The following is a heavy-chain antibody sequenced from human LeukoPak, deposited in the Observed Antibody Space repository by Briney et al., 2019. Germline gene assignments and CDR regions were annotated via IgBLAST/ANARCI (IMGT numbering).Heavy chain of an antibody. D-gene: IGHD5-18*01. Sequence: PGGSLRLSCAASGFTFSSYAMHWVRQAPGKGLEWVAVISNDGSNKYYADSVKGRFTISRDNSKNTLYLQMNSLRAEDTAVYYCARPGYTYGSWVYFDYWGQGTLVTISS. J-gene: IGHJ4*02. V-gene: IGHV3-30*04. CDR3: ARPGYTYGSWVYFDY. CDR2: ISNDGSNK. CDR1: GFTFSSYA.